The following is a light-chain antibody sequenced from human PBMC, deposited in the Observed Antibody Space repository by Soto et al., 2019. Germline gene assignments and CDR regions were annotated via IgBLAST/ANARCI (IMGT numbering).Light chain of an antibody. J-gene: IGLJ1*01. V-gene: IGLV2-23*01. CDR1: SSDVGTYNL. Sequence: QSALTQPASVSGSPGQSITISCTGTSSDVGTYNLVSWYQHHQGKAPKLMIYEGSKRPSGVSNRFSGSKSGNTASLTISGLQAEDEADYYCCSYAGSSTYVFGTGTKVTVL. CDR2: EGS. CDR3: CSYAGSSTYV.